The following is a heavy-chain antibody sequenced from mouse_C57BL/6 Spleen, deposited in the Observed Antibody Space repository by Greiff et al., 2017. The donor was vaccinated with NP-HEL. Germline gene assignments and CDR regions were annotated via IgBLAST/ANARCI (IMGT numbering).Heavy chain of an antibody. V-gene: IGHV2-2*01. CDR3: ARVSYPFAY. D-gene: IGHD6-2*01. CDR2: IWSGGST. CDR1: GFSLTSYG. J-gene: IGHJ3*01. Sequence: VKLVESGPGLVQPSQSLSITCTVSGFSLTSYGVHWVRQSPGKGLEWLGVIWSGGSTDYNAAFISRLSISKDNSKSQVFFKMNSLQADDTAIYYCARVSYPFAYWGQGTLVTVSA.